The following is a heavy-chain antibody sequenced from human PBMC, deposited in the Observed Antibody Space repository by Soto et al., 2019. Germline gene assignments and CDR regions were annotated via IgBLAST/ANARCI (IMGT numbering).Heavy chain of an antibody. J-gene: IGHJ4*02. V-gene: IGHV4-61*08. D-gene: IGHD6-19*01. CDR2: ILSGGGT. Sequence: QVQLQESGPGLLKPSGTLSLPCSVSGGSVSSDAYYWSWIRQPPWKTLEWIGFILSGGGTSTNPSLMSRLSISVDTSRNQFSLRLTSVTASDTGVYFCAKGFSSGWYVDSWGRGTLVTVSS. CDR1: GGSVSSDAYY. CDR3: AKGFSSGWYVDS.